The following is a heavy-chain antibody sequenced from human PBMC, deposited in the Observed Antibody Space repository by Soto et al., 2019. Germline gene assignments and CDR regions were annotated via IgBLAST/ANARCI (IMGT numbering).Heavy chain of an antibody. CDR3: AREVRGHDAFDI. D-gene: IGHD3-10*01. CDR1: GGSISSYY. Sequence: QVQLQESGPGLVKPSETLSLTCTVSGGSISSYYWSWIRRPPGKGLEWIGYIYYSGSTNYNPSLKSRVTISVDTSKNQFSLKLSSVTAADTAVYYCAREVRGHDAFDIWGQGTMVTVSS. CDR2: IYYSGST. V-gene: IGHV4-59*01. J-gene: IGHJ3*02.